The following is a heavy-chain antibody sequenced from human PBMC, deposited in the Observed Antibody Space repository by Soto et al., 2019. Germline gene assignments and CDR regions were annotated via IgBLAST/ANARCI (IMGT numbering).Heavy chain of an antibody. V-gene: IGHV3-15*07. D-gene: IGHD3-10*01. CDR2: IKSKTDGGTT. CDR1: GFTFSNAW. CDR3: TIAWAMVRGVIIGYTPNYSYYVMDV. Sequence: PGGSLRLSCAASGFTFSNAWMNWVRQAPGKGLEWVGRIKSKTDGGTTDYAAPVKGRFTISRDDSKNTLYLQMNSLKTEDTAVYYCTIAWAMVRGVIIGYTPNYSYYVMDVWGQGTTVTVSS. J-gene: IGHJ6*02.